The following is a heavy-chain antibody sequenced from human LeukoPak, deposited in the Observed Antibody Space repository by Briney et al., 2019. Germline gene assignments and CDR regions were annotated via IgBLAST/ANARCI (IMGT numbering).Heavy chain of an antibody. CDR1: GFTFSSYA. V-gene: IGHV3-23*01. D-gene: IGHD1-20*01. Sequence: RGSLRLSCAASGFTFSSYAMSWVRQAPGKGLEWVSIISGSGGSTYYGDSVKGRFTISRDNSKNTLYLQMNSLRAEDTAVYYCAKKEGNWNVFDYWGQGTLVTVSS. CDR3: AKKEGNWNVFDY. J-gene: IGHJ4*02. CDR2: ISGSGGST.